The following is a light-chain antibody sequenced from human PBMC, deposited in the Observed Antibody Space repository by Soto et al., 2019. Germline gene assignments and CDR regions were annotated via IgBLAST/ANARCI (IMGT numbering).Light chain of an antibody. Sequence: EIVLTQSPATLSLSPGERATLSCRASQSVSSSLAWYQQKPGQAPRLLMYDASNRATGIPARLSGSGSGTDFTLTISSLEPEDFVLYYCQQRSNWPPTFGQGTKVEIK. J-gene: IGKJ1*01. V-gene: IGKV3-11*01. CDR2: DAS. CDR1: QSVSSS. CDR3: QQRSNWPPT.